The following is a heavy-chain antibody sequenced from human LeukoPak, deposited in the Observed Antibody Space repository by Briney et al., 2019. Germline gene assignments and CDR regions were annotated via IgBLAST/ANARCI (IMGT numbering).Heavy chain of an antibody. CDR1: GGSISSYY. Sequence: SETLSLTCTVSGGSISSYYWSWIRQPPGKGLEWIGYIYYSGSTYYNPSLKSRVTISIDTSKNQFSLKLSSVTAADTAVYYCARVGTRRSSSSVDYWGQGTLVTVSS. J-gene: IGHJ4*02. CDR2: IYYSGST. D-gene: IGHD6-6*01. CDR3: ARVGTRRSSSSVDY. V-gene: IGHV4-59*12.